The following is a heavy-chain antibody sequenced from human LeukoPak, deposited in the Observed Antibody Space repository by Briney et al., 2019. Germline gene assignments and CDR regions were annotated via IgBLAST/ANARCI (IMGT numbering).Heavy chain of an antibody. CDR1: GGSISSYY. CDR3: ARASVLLSADY. D-gene: IGHD3-16*01. Sequence: SETLSLTCTVSGGSISSYYWSWIRQPPGKGLEWIGYIYYSGSTDYNPSLKSRVTISVDTSKNQFSLKLSSVTAADTAVYYCARASVLLSADYWGQGTLVTVSS. V-gene: IGHV4-59*01. J-gene: IGHJ4*02. CDR2: IYYSGST.